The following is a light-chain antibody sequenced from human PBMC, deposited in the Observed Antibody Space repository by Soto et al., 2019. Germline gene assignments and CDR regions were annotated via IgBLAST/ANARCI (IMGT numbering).Light chain of an antibody. V-gene: IGKV1-8*01. CDR1: QDIHNY. Sequence: AVLLTQSPSSFSASTGDRATITCRASQDIHNYLAWYQQVPGKAPKLLLYAASILQTGVPSRFSGSGSGTDFTLNIDGLQSEDLATYFCQHYYHYPWTFGQGTTVE. CDR2: AAS. J-gene: IGKJ1*01. CDR3: QHYYHYPWT.